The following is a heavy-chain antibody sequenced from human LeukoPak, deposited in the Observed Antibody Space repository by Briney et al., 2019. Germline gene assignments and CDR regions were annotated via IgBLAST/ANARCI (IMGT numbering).Heavy chain of an antibody. V-gene: IGHV1-2*04. CDR3: AKGAFSSWYYFDY. CDR2: INPNSGGT. CDR1: GYTFTGYY. D-gene: IGHD6-13*01. Sequence: ASVKVSCKASGYTFTGYYMHWVRQAPEQGLEWMGWINPNSGGTNYAQKFQGWVTMTRDTSISTAYMELSRLRSDDTAVYYCAKGAFSSWYYFDYWGQGTLVTVSS. J-gene: IGHJ4*02.